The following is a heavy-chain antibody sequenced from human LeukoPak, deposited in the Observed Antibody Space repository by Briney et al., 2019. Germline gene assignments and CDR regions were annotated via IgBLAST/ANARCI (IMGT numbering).Heavy chain of an antibody. CDR2: INPTGGST. Sequence: ASVKVSCKASGYTFTSYYIHWVRQAPGQGLEWMGGINPTGGSTGYAQKFQGRVTMTSDTSTSTMYMELSSLRAEDTAVYYCASLGAAIAGLPGNYWGQGTLVTVSS. J-gene: IGHJ4*02. CDR3: ASLGAAIAGLPGNY. V-gene: IGHV1-46*01. CDR1: GYTFTSYY. D-gene: IGHD6-19*01.